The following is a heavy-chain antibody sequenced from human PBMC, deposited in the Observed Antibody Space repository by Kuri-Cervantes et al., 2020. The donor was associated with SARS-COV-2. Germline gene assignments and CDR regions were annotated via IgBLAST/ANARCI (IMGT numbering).Heavy chain of an antibody. J-gene: IGHJ4*02. D-gene: IGHD5-12*01. CDR2: INPNSGGT. CDR3: ARDPGSGYDYGFDY. V-gene: IGHV1-2*02. Sequence: VKVSCKASGYTFTGYYMHWVRQAPGQGLEWMGWINPNSGGTNYAQKFQGRVTMTRDTSISTAYMELSRLRSDDTAVYYCARDPGSGYDYGFDYWGQGTLVTVSS. CDR1: GYTFTGYY.